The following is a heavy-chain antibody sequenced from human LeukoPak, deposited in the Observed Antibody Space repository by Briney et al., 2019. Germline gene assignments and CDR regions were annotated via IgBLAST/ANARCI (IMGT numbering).Heavy chain of an antibody. J-gene: IGHJ4*02. V-gene: IGHV3-73*01. CDR2: VRSKTNNYAT. CDR3: TRQGPNWTDDFDY. CDR1: GFTFNNFW. Sequence: QPGGSLRLSCAASGFTFNNFWMTWVRQTPGKGLEWVGRVRSKTNNYATEYAASVNGRFTISRDDSKNTAYLQMNSLKTEDTAVYYCTRQGPNWTDDFDYWGRGTLVAVSS. D-gene: IGHD1-20*01.